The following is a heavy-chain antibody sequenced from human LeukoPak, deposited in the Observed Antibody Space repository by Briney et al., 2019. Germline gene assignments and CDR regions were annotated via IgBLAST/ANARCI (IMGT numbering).Heavy chain of an antibody. CDR2: IRYDGSNK. J-gene: IGHJ4*02. CDR1: GFTFRSYG. V-gene: IGHV3-30*02. Sequence: GGSLRLSCAASGFTFRSYGIHWVRQALGKGLEWVAFIRYDGSNKYYADSVKGRFTISRDNSKNTLYLQMSSLRVEDTALYYCAKDRVGAILYFDYWGQGTLVTVSS. D-gene: IGHD1-26*01. CDR3: AKDRVGAILYFDY.